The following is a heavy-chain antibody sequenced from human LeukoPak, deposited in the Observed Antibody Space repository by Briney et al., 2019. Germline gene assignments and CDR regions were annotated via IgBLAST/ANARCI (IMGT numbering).Heavy chain of an antibody. CDR2: INHSGSA. CDR3: ARRRIVATIDY. V-gene: IGHV4-34*01. D-gene: IGHD5-12*01. J-gene: IGHJ4*02. Sequence: SETLSLTCAVYGGSFSGYYWSWIRQPPGKGLEWIGEINHSGSANYNPSLKSRVTISVDTSKNRFSLKLSSVTAADTAVYYCARRRIVATIDYWGQGTLVTVSS. CDR1: GGSFSGYY.